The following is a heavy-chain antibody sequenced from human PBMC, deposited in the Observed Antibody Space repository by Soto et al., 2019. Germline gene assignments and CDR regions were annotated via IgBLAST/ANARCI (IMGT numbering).Heavy chain of an antibody. J-gene: IGHJ6*02. V-gene: IGHV1-18*01. CDR2: VSHYKGYK. Sequence: GASVQVSCLGFGYTLRSYGLSWVRQAPGQGLEWMGWVSHYKGYKYYALGLQGRVNMTTDTSTNTAYMSLRSLRSCDTAIYYCVSGGILEASRPYYYYGLDVWGQGTPVTVSS. CDR3: VSGGILEASRPYYYYGLDV. D-gene: IGHD1-1*01. CDR1: GYTLRSYG.